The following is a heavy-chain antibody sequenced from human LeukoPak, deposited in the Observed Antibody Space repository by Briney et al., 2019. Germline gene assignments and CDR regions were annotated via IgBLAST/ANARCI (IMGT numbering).Heavy chain of an antibody. CDR1: GGSISSYY. CDR3: ARVSMGVDYFDY. CDR2: IYYSGST. J-gene: IGHJ4*02. Sequence: SETLSLTCTVSGGSISSYYWSWIRQPPGKGLEWIGYIYYSGSTNYNPSLKSLVTISVDTSKNQFSLKLSSVTAADTAVYYCARVSMGVDYFDYWGQGTLVTVSS. V-gene: IGHV4-59*01. D-gene: IGHD2-15*01.